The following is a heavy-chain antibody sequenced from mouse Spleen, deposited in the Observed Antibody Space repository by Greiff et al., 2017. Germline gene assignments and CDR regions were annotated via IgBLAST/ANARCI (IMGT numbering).Heavy chain of an antibody. CDR2: INYDGSST. CDR3: ARDLGYDGSYDYWYFDV. D-gene: IGHD1-1*01. V-gene: IGHV5-16*01. J-gene: IGHJ1*01. Sequence: EVMLVESEGGLVQPGSSMKLSCTASGFTFSDYYMAWVRQVPEKGLEWVANINYDGSSTYYLDSLKSRFIISRDNAKNILYLQMSSLKSEDTATYYCARDLGYDGSYDYWYFDVWGAGTTVTVSS. CDR1: GFTFSDYY.